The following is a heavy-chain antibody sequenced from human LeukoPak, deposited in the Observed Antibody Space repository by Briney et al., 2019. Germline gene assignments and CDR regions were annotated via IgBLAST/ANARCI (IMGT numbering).Heavy chain of an antibody. CDR3: ASRSYGETNYYYGMDV. CDR2: INHSGST. J-gene: IGHJ6*02. Sequence: SETLSLTCAVYGGSFSGYYWSWIRQPPGKGLEWIGEINHSGSTNYNPSLKSRVTISVDTSKNQFSLKLSSVTAADTAVYYCASRSYGETNYYYGMDVWGQGTTVTVSS. CDR1: GGSFSGYY. D-gene: IGHD4-17*01. V-gene: IGHV4-34*01.